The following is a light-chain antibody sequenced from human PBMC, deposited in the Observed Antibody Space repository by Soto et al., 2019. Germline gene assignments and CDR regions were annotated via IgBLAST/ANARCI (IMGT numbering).Light chain of an antibody. CDR1: QSVSSSY. V-gene: IGKV3-20*01. CDR2: GAS. Sequence: EIVLTQSPGTLSLSPGERATLSCRASQSVSSSYLAWYQQKPGQAPRLLIYGASSRATGIPDRFSGSGSGTDFTLTIIRLQPEDFEVYYCQQYGGSPHIFPFGPGTKVDIK. CDR3: QQYGGSPHIFP. J-gene: IGKJ3*01.